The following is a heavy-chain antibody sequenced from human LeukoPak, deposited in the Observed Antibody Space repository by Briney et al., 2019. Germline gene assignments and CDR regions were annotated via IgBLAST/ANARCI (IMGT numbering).Heavy chain of an antibody. V-gene: IGHV4-59*01. D-gene: IGHD4-17*01. CDR3: VRGGTTSRHFDY. J-gene: IGHJ4*02. Sequence: SETLSLTCTVSGDSIIGFYWSWIRQPPGKGLEWIGYIYYTGSTHSSPSLKGRVTISADTSKNQFSLKLTSVTAADTAVYYCVRGGTTSRHFDYWGQGTLVTVSS. CDR2: IYYTGST. CDR1: GDSIIGFY.